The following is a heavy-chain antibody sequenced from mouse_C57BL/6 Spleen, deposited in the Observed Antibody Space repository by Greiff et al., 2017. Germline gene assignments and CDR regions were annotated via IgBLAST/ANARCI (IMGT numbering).Heavy chain of an antibody. CDR1: GFTFSSYA. Sequence: EVMLVESGEGLVKPGGSLKLSCAASGFTFSSYAMSWVRQTPEKRLEWVAYISSGGDYIYYADTVKGRFTISRDNARNTLYLQMSSLKSEDTAMYYCTRDLGITTVVARYWYFDVWGTGTTVTVSS. CDR2: ISSGGDYI. J-gene: IGHJ1*03. V-gene: IGHV5-9-1*02. CDR3: TRDLGITTVVARYWYFDV. D-gene: IGHD1-1*01.